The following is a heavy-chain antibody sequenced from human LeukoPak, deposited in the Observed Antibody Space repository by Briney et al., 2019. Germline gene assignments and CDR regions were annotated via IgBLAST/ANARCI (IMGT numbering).Heavy chain of an antibody. J-gene: IGHJ3*02. CDR3: AKAGRAYGDYVADAFDI. Sequence: GRSLRLSCAASGFTFSSYGMPWVRQAPGKGLEWVAVISYDGSNKYYADSVKGRFTISRDNSKNTLYLQMNSLRAEDTAVYYCAKAGRAYGDYVADAFDIWGQGTMVTVSS. CDR2: ISYDGSNK. CDR1: GFTFSSYG. D-gene: IGHD4-17*01. V-gene: IGHV3-30*18.